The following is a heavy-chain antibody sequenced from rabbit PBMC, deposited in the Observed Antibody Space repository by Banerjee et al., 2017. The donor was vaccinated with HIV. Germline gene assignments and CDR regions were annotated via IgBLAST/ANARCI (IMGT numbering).Heavy chain of an antibody. CDR2: INTGSGGST. J-gene: IGHJ4*01. V-gene: IGHV1S45*01. CDR3: ARDLAGVIGLNFGL. CDR1: GFTLSNYW. D-gene: IGHD4-1*01. Sequence: QEQLVESGGDLVKPGASLTLTCTASGFTLSNYWMWWVRQDPGKGLEWIGCINTGSGGSTYYASWAKGRFTISKTSSTTVTLQMTSLTASDTATYFCARDLAGVIGLNFGLWGQGTLVTVS.